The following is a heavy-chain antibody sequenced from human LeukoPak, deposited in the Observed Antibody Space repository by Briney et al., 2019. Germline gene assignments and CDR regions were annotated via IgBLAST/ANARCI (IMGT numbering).Heavy chain of an antibody. CDR3: ARDHRGGKIGVPTGY. CDR1: GFTFSDYY. V-gene: IGHV3-11*01. Sequence: PGGSLRLSCAASGFTFSDYYMSWIRQAPGKGLEWVSYISSSGSTIYYADSVKGRFTISRDNAKNSQYLQMNSLRAEDTAVYYCARDHRGGKIGVPTGYWGQGTLVTVSS. J-gene: IGHJ4*02. CDR2: ISSSGSTI. D-gene: IGHD3-10*01.